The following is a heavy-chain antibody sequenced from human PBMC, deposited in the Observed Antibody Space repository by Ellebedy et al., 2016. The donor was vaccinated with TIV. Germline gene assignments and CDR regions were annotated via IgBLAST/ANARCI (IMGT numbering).Heavy chain of an antibody. Sequence: GESLKISCTAYGFTFNDYDMNWIRQAPGKGLEWVSYTNTYGSMTNYADSVKGQFTISRDNAKRSLFLQMNSLRVDDTAVYYCVTWGQSYGRWGQGSLVTISS. J-gene: IGHJ4*02. CDR2: TNTYGSMT. V-gene: IGHV3-11*03. D-gene: IGHD3-16*01. CDR3: VTWGQSYGR. CDR1: GFTFNDYD.